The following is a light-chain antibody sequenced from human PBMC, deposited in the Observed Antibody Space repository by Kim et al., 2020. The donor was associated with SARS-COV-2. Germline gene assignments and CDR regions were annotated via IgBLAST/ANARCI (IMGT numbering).Light chain of an antibody. V-gene: IGLV4-69*01. CDR1: RGHSSYA. CDR2: LNSDGSH. CDR3: QTWGTGWV. J-gene: IGLJ3*02. Sequence: GASGKLTCTLSRGHSSYAIAWHQQQPEKGPRYLMKLNSDGSHSKGDGIPDRFSGSSSGAERYLTISSLQSEDEADYYCQTWGTGWVFGGGTKLTVL.